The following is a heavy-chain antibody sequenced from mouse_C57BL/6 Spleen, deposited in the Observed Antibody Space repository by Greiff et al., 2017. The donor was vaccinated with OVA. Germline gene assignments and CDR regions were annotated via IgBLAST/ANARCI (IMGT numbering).Heavy chain of an antibody. D-gene: IGHD2-5*01. CDR2: IDPSDSYT. CDR3: APSYYSNGGFAY. Sequence: QVQLQQSGAELVMPGASVKLSCKASGYTFTSYWMHWVKQRPGQGLEWIGEIDPSDSYTNYNQKFKGKSTLTVDKSSSTAYMQLSSLTSDDSAVYYCAPSYYSNGGFAYWGQGTLVTVSA. CDR1: GYTFTSYW. V-gene: IGHV1-69*01. J-gene: IGHJ3*01.